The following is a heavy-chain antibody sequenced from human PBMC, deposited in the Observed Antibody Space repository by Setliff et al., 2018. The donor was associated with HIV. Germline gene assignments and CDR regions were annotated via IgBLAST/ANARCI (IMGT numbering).Heavy chain of an antibody. V-gene: IGHV3-21*01. CDR1: GFTFSTYT. J-gene: IGHJ4*02. CDR2: ISSTSTYI. D-gene: IGHD2-21*02. Sequence: GGSLRLSCAASGFTFSTYTMNWVRQAPGKGLEWVSSISSTSTYIYYADSVKGRFTISRDNSKNTLYLQMNSLRIEDTAVYYCVKGFECGGDCYSAFDYWGQGNLVTVSS. CDR3: VKGFECGGDCYSAFDY.